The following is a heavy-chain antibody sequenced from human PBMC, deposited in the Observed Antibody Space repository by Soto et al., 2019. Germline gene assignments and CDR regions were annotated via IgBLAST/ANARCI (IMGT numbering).Heavy chain of an antibody. CDR2: ISASGGST. J-gene: IGHJ4*02. D-gene: IGHD1-26*01. Sequence: EVQLLESGGGLVQPGGSLRLSCAASGFTFSSYAMSWVRQAPGKGLEWVSAISASGGSTYYADSVKGRFTISRDNSKNTLYLQMNSLRAEDTAVYYCAKMPRGSYVPSVYFDYWGQGTLVTVSS. CDR3: AKMPRGSYVPSVYFDY. CDR1: GFTFSSYA. V-gene: IGHV3-23*01.